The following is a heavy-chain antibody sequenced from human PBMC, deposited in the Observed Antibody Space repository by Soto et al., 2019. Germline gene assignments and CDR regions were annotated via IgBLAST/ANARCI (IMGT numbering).Heavy chain of an antibody. CDR2: INAGNGNT. CDR3: ARWYGGNSGDY. D-gene: IGHD2-21*02. J-gene: IGHJ4*02. CDR1: GYTFTSYA. Sequence: VASVKVSCKASGYTFTSYAMHWVRQAPGQRLEWMGWINAGNGNTKYSQKFQGRVTITRDTSASTAYMELSSLRSEDTAMYYCARWYGGNSGDYWGQGTLVTVSS. V-gene: IGHV1-3*01.